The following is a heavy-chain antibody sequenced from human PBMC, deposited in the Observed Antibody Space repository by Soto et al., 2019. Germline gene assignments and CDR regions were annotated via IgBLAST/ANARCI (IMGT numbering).Heavy chain of an antibody. CDR3: ATDRPTQDYGASYYFDY. D-gene: IGHD4-17*01. CDR2: FDPEDGET. V-gene: IGHV1-24*01. Sequence: SVKVSCKVSGYTLTELSMHWVRQAPGKGLEWMGGFDPEDGETIYAQKFQGRVTMTEDTSTDTAYMELSSLRSEDTAVYYCATDRPTQDYGASYYFDYWGQGPLVTVS. CDR1: GYTLTELS. J-gene: IGHJ4*02.